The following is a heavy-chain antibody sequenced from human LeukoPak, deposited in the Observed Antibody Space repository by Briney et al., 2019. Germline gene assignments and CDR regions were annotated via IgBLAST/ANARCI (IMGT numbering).Heavy chain of an antibody. J-gene: IGHJ4*02. CDR1: GFTFSSYG. Sequence: GGSLRLSCAASGFTFSSYGMHWVRQAPGKGLEWVAVISYDGSNKYYADSVKGRFTISRDNSKNTLYLQMSSLRAGDTAVYYCAKAVRYDSSGYFDYWGQGTLVTVSS. CDR2: ISYDGSNK. V-gene: IGHV3-30*18. D-gene: IGHD3-22*01. CDR3: AKAVRYDSSGYFDY.